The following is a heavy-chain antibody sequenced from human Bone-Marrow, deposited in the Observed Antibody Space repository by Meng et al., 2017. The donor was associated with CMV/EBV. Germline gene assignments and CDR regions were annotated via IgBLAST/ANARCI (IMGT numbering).Heavy chain of an antibody. D-gene: IGHD3-10*01. CDR3: ARDYNFIGFDP. CDR2: IILIFDTA. CDR1: GGTFNSYA. J-gene: IGHJ5*02. Sequence: SVKVSCKASGGTFNSYAISWVRQAPGQGLEWMGQIILIFDTANYAQKFQGRLTITTDESTSTAYMELSSLRSDDTAVYYCARDYNFIGFDPWGQGTRVTGSS. V-gene: IGHV1-69*05.